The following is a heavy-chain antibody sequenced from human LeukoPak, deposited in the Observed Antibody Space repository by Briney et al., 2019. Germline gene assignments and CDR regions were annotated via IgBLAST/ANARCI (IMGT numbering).Heavy chain of an antibody. V-gene: IGHV4-61*02. J-gene: IGHJ6*03. CDR3: ARDKRAVAVDYYYYMDV. D-gene: IGHD6-19*01. CDR2: IYTSGST. CDR1: GGSISSGSYY. Sequence: SETLSLTCTVSGGSISSGSYYWSWIRQPAGKGLEWIGRIYTSGSTNYNPSLKSRVTISVDTSKNQFSLKLSSVTAADTAVYYCARDKRAVAVDYYYYMDVWGKGTTVTVSS.